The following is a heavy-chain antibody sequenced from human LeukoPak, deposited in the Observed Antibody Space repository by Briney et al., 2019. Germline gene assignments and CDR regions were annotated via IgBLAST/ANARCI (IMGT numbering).Heavy chain of an antibody. CDR2: ISSGSSTI. Sequence: GGSLRLSCAVSGFTFSDYSMNWVRQAPGKGLEWVSYISSGSSTIYYADSVKGRFAISRDNAKNSLYLQMNSLRAEDTAVYYCARAGGQQLVSSRFDPWGQGTLVTVSS. J-gene: IGHJ5*02. CDR1: GFTFSDYS. V-gene: IGHV3-48*04. CDR3: ARAGGQQLVSSRFDP. D-gene: IGHD6-13*01.